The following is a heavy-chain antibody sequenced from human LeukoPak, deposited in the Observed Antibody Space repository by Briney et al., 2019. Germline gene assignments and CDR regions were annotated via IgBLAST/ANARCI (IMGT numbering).Heavy chain of an antibody. J-gene: IGHJ4*02. Sequence: PGGSLRLSCAASGFTFSSFGIHWVRHALGKGLEWVALISYDGSTGYYADSVRSRFTVSRDNSKTTVYLQMNRLRPEDTAVYHCAKDQSRAVTGTWDFWGQGTLVTVSS. CDR3: AKDQSRAVTGTWDF. CDR1: GFTFSSFG. D-gene: IGHD6-19*01. CDR2: ISYDGSTG. V-gene: IGHV3-30*18.